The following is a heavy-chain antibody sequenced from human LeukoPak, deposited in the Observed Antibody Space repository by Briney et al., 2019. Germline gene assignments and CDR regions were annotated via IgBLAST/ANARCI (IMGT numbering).Heavy chain of an antibody. Sequence: ASVKLSCKASGYTFTSYGISWVRQAPGQGLEWMGWISAYNGNTNYAQKLQGRVTMNTDTSTSTAYMELRSLRSDDTAVYYCARDSIAVAGTSFWDYWGQGTLVTVSS. D-gene: IGHD6-19*01. CDR3: ARDSIAVAGTSFWDY. CDR1: GYTFTSYG. CDR2: ISAYNGNT. J-gene: IGHJ4*02. V-gene: IGHV1-18*01.